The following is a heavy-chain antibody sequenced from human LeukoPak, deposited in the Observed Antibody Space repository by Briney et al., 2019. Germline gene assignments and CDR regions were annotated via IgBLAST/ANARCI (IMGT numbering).Heavy chain of an antibody. CDR2: IYYSGST. V-gene: IGHV4-59*08. D-gene: IGHD6-13*01. Sequence: SETLSLTCSVSGGSISGYYWGWIRQPPGKGLEYIGYIYYSGSTNSNPALKSRLTMSVDTSQNQFSLKLSSVTAADTAVYYCARLVSGNSWYCFDYWGQGTLVTVSS. CDR1: GGSISGYY. CDR3: ARLVSGNSWYCFDY. J-gene: IGHJ4*02.